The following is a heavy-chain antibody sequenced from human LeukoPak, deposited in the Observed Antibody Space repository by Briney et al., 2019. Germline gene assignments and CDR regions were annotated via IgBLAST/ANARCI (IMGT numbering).Heavy chain of an antibody. CDR3: ARGGTAARPFDY. CDR1: GYTFTDYY. D-gene: IGHD6-6*01. CDR2: INPNSGGA. Sequence: GASVKVSCKASGYTFTDYYIHWVRQAPGQGIEWMGWINPNSGGADYAQKFQVRVTVTRDTSISTAYMELTSLRSDDTALYYCARGGTAARPFDYWGQGTLVTLSS. J-gene: IGHJ4*02. V-gene: IGHV1-2*02.